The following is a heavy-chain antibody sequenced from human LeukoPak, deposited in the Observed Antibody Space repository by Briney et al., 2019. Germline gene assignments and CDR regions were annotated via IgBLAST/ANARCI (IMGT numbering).Heavy chain of an antibody. CDR1: GGTFSSYT. J-gene: IGHJ4*02. Sequence: GASVKVSCKASGGTFSSYTISWVRQAPGQGLEWMGRIIPILGIANYAQKFQGRVTITADKSTSTAYMELSSLRSEDTAVYYCASRYCSSTSCYGTLDYWGQGTLVTVSS. CDR2: IIPILGIA. CDR3: ASRYCSSTSCYGTLDY. D-gene: IGHD2-2*01. V-gene: IGHV1-69*02.